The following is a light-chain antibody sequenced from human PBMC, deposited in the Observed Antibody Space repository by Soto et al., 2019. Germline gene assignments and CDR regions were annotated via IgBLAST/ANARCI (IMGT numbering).Light chain of an antibody. CDR3: QKCNSAPFT. J-gene: IGKJ3*01. CDR1: QGITNY. V-gene: IGKV1-27*01. Sequence: DIQMTQSPSSLSASVGDRVTITCRASQGITNYLAWYQQKPGKVPKLLIYAASTLQSGVPSRFSGSGSGTAMTLTISSLQPEDVATYYCQKCNSAPFTFGPGTKVDIK. CDR2: AAS.